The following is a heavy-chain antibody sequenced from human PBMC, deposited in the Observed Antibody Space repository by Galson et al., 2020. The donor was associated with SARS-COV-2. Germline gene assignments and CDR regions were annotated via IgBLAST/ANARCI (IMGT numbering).Heavy chain of an antibody. Sequence: TGGSLRLSCAASGFTFSNYAMSWVRQAPGKGLEWVSPISSSGGTTYYADSVKGRFIISRDNSKNTLYLQMNGLRTEDTAVYYCAKLGGTYQLPYTVYHYFDSWGQGTLVTVSS. V-gene: IGHV3-23*01. CDR3: AKLGGTYQLPYTVYHYFDS. CDR1: GFTFSNYA. J-gene: IGHJ4*02. CDR2: ISSSGGTT. D-gene: IGHD2-2*02.